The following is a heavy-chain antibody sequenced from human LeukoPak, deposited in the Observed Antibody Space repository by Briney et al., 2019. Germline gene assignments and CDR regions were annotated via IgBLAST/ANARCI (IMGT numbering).Heavy chain of an antibody. Sequence: PGGSLRLSCAASGFTFSTYGMYWVRQAPGKGLEWVAFIYYDGSNKYYADSVRGRFTISRDNSKNTLYLQMNSLKAEDTAVYYCASIRILHYYGSGSYFLPDYWGQGTLVTVSS. CDR3: ASIRILHYYGSGSYFLPDY. V-gene: IGHV3-30*19. CDR1: GFTFSTYG. CDR2: IYYDGSNK. D-gene: IGHD3-10*01. J-gene: IGHJ4*02.